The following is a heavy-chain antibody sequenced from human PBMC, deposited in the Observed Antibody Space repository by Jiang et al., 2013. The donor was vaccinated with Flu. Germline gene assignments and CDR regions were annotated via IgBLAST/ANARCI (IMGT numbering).Heavy chain of an antibody. J-gene: IGHJ3*02. CDR2: IDWDDDK. CDR1: GFSLSTSGMC. Sequence: KPTQTLTLTCTFSGFSLSTSGMCVSWIRQPPGKALEWLARIDWDDDKYYSTSLKTRLTISKDTSKNQVVLTMTNMDPVDTATYYCARIGVVTANAFDIWGQGTMVTVSS. V-gene: IGHV2-70*11. CDR3: ARIGVVTANAFDI. D-gene: IGHD2-21*02.